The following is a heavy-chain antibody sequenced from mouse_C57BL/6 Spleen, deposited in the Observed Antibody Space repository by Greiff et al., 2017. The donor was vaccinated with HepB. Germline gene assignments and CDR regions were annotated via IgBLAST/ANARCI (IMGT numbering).Heavy chain of an antibody. J-gene: IGHJ2*01. V-gene: IGHV5-6*01. Sequence: EVQVVESGGDLVKPGGSLKLSCAASGFTFSSYGMSWVRQTPDKRLEWVATISSGGSYTYYPDSVKGRFTISRDNAKNTLYLQMSSLKSEDTAMYYCARHEDYYYGSSLYYCDYWGQGTTLTVSS. CDR3: ARHEDYYYGSSLYYCDY. CDR1: GFTFSSYG. CDR2: ISSGGSYT. D-gene: IGHD1-1*01.